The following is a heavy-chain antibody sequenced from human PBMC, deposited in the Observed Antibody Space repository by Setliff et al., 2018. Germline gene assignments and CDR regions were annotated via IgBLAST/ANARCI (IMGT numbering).Heavy chain of an antibody. CDR3: ARRPTGPGAPFDI. D-gene: IGHD3-10*01. V-gene: IGHV4-39*01. CDR1: GGSISSSSYY. J-gene: IGHJ3*02. Sequence: SETLSLTCAVSGGSISSSSYYWGWIRQSPGEGLEWIANIHYNGNLYYNPSLKNRATISMDTSKIQFSLKLISVTAADTALYFCARRPTGPGAPFDIWGHGTMVT. CDR2: IHYNGNL.